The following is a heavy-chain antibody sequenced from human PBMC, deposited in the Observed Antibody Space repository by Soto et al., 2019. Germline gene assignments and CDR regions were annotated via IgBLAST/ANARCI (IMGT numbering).Heavy chain of an antibody. Sequence: TSETLSLTCTVSGGSMSGYYWSWIRQPPGRGLEWVGYMYSSGTTYYHPSLRSRVSMSLDTSKNQISLKLSSVTAADTAVYYCERNKYSSSAAYFDSWGQGTPVTVSS. CDR1: GGSMSGYY. J-gene: IGHJ4*02. V-gene: IGHV4-59*01. D-gene: IGHD6-6*01. CDR3: ERNKYSSSAAYFDS. CDR2: MYSSGTT.